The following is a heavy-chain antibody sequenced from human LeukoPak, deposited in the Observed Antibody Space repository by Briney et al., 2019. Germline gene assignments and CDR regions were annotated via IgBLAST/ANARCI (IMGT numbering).Heavy chain of an antibody. CDR2: ISYDGSNK. D-gene: IGHD2-21*02. J-gene: IGHJ4*02. CDR3: ATASIVVVTATPFDY. V-gene: IGHV3-30*03. Sequence: GGSLRPSCAASGLTFSSYGMHWVRQAPGKGLEWVAVISYDGSNKYYADSVKGRFTISRDNSKNTLYLQMNSLRAEDTAVYYCATASIVVVTATPFDYWGQGTLVTVSS. CDR1: GLTFSSYG.